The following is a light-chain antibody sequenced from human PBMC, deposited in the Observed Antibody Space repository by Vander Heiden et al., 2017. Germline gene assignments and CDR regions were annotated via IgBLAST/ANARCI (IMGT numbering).Light chain of an antibody. V-gene: IGKV1-39*01. J-gene: IGKJ2*01. CDR1: QSISSY. CDR3: QQSDSTPPMYT. CDR2: AAS. Sequence: IQMTQSTSSLSASVGDRVTITCLASQSISSYFNWYQQKPGKAPKLLIYAASSLQSRVPSRFSDSGSVTDFTLTISSLQPEDFATYYCQQSDSTPPMYTFGQGTRLEMK.